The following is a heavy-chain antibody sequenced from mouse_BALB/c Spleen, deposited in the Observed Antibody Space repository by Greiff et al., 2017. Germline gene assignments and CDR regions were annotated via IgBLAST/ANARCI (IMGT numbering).Heavy chain of an antibody. D-gene: IGHD2-4*01. Sequence: VKLVESGAELVRPGTSVKVSCKASGYAFTNYLIEWVKQRPGQGLEWIGVINPGSGGTNYNEKFKGKATLTADKSSSTAYMQLSSLTSDDSAVYFGAREVIYYDYDEGATYAMDYWGQGTSVTVSA. CDR3: AREVIYYDYDEGATYAMDY. V-gene: IGHV1-54*01. J-gene: IGHJ4*01. CDR2: INPGSGGT. CDR1: GYAFTNYL.